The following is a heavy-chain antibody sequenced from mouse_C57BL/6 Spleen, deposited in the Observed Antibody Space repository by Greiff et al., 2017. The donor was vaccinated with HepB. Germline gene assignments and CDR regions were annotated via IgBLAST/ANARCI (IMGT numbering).Heavy chain of an antibody. J-gene: IGHJ3*01. D-gene: IGHD1-1*01. CDR1: GFTFSDYG. Sequence: EVQGVESGGGLVKPGGSLKLSCAASGFTFSDYGMHWVRQAPEKGLEWVAYISSGSSTIYYADTVKGRFTISRYNAKNTLFLQMTSLRSEDTAMYYCARPYYFGSSFLFAYWGQGALVTVSA. V-gene: IGHV5-17*01. CDR2: ISSGSSTI. CDR3: ARPYYFGSSFLFAY.